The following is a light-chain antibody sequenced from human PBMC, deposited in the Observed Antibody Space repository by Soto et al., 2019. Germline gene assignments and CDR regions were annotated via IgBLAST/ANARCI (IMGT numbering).Light chain of an antibody. CDR2: AVN. CDR3: SSYRSSDTIEV. J-gene: IGLJ1*01. V-gene: IGLV2-14*01. CDR1: SEDIGAYDY. Sequence: QSLLTQPASLSASPGQSIFISCTGTSEDIGAYDYVSWYQQHPGKAPKLILYAVNDRPSGVSSRFSGSKSGNTASLTISGVQPDDEADYYCSSYRSSDTIEVFRTGTKVTVL.